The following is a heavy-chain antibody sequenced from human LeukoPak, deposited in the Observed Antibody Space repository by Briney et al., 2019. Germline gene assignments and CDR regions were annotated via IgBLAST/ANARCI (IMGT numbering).Heavy chain of an antibody. CDR3: AKSSGYSSTWEVDY. Sequence: GGTLRLSCAASGFTFSSYGMSWVHQAPGKGLECVSGISGSGGTTYYADSVKGRFTISRDNSKNTLYLQMNSLRAEDTAVYYCAKSSGYSSTWEVDYWGQGTLVTVSS. D-gene: IGHD6-13*01. CDR1: GFTFSSYG. V-gene: IGHV3-23*01. J-gene: IGHJ4*02. CDR2: ISGSGGTT.